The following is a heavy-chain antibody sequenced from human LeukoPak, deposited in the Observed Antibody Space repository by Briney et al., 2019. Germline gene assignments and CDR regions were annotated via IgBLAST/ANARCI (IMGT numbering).Heavy chain of an antibody. CDR2: FYESGHF. CDR3: ARLLRPGGRKGDAFDI. CDR1: VGFISGHH. Sequence: SETLSLTCPVSVGFISGHHWTWIRQPPGTGLDWIGYFYESGHFNYNPSLKSRVTISIDMSNNQFSLRMSSVTDADTAMYYCARLLRPGGRKGDAFDIWGQGTLVTVSS. J-gene: IGHJ3*02. V-gene: IGHV4-59*08. D-gene: IGHD1-26*01.